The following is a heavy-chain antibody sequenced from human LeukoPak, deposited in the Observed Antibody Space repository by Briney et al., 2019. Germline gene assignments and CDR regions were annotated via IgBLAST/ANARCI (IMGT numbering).Heavy chain of an antibody. CDR3: AKDSGAMVLFDY. Sequence: GGSLRLSCAASGFTFSSYSMNWVRQAPGKGPEWVSSISSSSSYIYYADSVKGRFTISRDNSKNTLYLQMNSLRAEDTAVYYCAKDSGAMVLFDYWGQGTLVTVSS. V-gene: IGHV3-21*04. CDR1: GFTFSSYS. J-gene: IGHJ4*02. CDR2: ISSSSSYI. D-gene: IGHD5-18*01.